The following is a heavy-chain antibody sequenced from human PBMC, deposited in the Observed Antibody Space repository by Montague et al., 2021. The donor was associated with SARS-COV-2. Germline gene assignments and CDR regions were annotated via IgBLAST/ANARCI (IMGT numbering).Heavy chain of an antibody. V-gene: IGHV4-61*02. Sequence: TLSLTCTVSGASISNPTYSWGWLRQPAGQELEWIVRLFTSGSTTYNPSLKSRVTISVDTSKNQFSLRLNSVTAADTAVYYCVREGGSMTFDYWGQGILVTVSS. J-gene: IGHJ4*02. CDR1: GASISNPTYS. CDR2: LFTSGST. CDR3: VREGGSMTFDY. D-gene: IGHD1-26*01.